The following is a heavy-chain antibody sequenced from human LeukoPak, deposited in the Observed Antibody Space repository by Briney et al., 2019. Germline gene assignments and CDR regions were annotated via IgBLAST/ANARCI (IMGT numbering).Heavy chain of an antibody. CDR1: GFSFSDYW. D-gene: IGHD6-19*01. Sequence: GGSLRLSCAASGFSFSDYWMSWVRQAPGKGLEWVANIKKDGSEKYYVDSVKGRFTISRDNAKNSLYLVMNSLRGEDTAVYYCARPLFTSGWYWVYWGQGTLVTVSS. CDR2: IKKDGSEK. V-gene: IGHV3-7*02. CDR3: ARPLFTSGWYWVY. J-gene: IGHJ4*02.